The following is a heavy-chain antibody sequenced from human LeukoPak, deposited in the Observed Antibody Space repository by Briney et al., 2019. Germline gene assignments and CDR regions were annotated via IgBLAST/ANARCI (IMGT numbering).Heavy chain of an antibody. J-gene: IGHJ4*02. D-gene: IGHD1-1*01. V-gene: IGHV1-8*01. Sequence: ASVKVSCKASGYTFTGYDIDWVRQATGQGLEWMGWMNPNSGNTGYAQKFQGRVTMTRNTSISTAYLDFYSLTSEDTAVYYCARGYSPSVRTTGNDFWGQGTLVTVSS. CDR2: MNPNSGNT. CDR1: GYTFTGYD. CDR3: ARGYSPSVRTTGNDF.